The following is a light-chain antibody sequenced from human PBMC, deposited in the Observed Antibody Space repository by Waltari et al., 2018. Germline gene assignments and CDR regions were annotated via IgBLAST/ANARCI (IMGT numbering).Light chain of an antibody. CDR2: DFT. Sequence: QSALTQPRSVSGSPGQSVTISCTGTRSDVGAVDYVSWYQQRPGKAPKPIIYDFTERPSGVPDRFSGSKSDNKASLTISGLQADDEADYYCCSYAGRYTNYVFGSGTKVTVL. CDR1: RSDVGAVDY. J-gene: IGLJ1*01. V-gene: IGLV2-11*01. CDR3: CSYAGRYTNYV.